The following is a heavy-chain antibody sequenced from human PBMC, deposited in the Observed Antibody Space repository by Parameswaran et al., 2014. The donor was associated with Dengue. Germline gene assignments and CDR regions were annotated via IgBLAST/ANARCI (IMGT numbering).Heavy chain of an antibody. V-gene: IGHV4-34*01. Sequence: VRQAPGKGLEWIGEINHSGSTNYNPSLKSRVTISVDTSKNQFSLKLSSVTAADTAVYYCARGSPVRYFDYYYGMDVWGPRDHGHRLL. J-gene: IGHJ6*01. CDR3: ARGSPVRYFDYYYGMDV. D-gene: IGHD3-9*01. CDR2: INHSGST.